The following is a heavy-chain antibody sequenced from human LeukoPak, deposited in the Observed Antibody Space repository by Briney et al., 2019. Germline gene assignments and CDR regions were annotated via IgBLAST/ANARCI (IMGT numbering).Heavy chain of an antibody. CDR3: ARSHSLWTSFDY. CDR1: GGSISSYY. CDR2: IYYSGST. Sequence: KPSETLSLTCTVSGGSISSYYWSWIRQPPGKGLEWIGYIYYSGSTNYNPFLKSRVTISVDTSKNQFSLKLSSVTAADTAVYYCARSHSLWTSFDYWGQGTLVTVSS. J-gene: IGHJ4*02. D-gene: IGHD3/OR15-3a*01. V-gene: IGHV4-59*01.